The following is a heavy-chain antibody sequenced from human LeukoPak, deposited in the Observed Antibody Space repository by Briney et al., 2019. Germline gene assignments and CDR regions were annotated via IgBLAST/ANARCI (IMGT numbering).Heavy chain of an antibody. Sequence: GGSLRLSCAASEFSVGSNYMTWVRQAPGKGLEWVSLIYSGGSTYYADSVKGRFTISRDNAKHSLYLQMNSLRAEDTAVYYCARDLFIDDVFDYWGQGALVTVSS. J-gene: IGHJ4*02. CDR2: IYSGGST. V-gene: IGHV3-53*01. CDR1: EFSVGSNY. CDR3: ARDLFIDDVFDY. D-gene: IGHD2-15*01.